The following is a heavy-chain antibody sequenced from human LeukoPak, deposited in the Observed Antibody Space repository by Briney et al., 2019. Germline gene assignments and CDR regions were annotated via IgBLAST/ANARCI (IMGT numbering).Heavy chain of an antibody. CDR1: GGSISSGSYY. J-gene: IGHJ4*02. D-gene: IGHD3-3*01. CDR3: AREWSGYFDY. V-gene: IGHV4-61*02. Sequence: SETLYLTCTVSGGSISSGSYYWSWIRQPAGKGLEWIGRIYTSGSTNYNPSLKSRVTISVDTSKNQFSLKLSSVTAADTAVYYCAREWSGYFDYWGQGTLVTVSS. CDR2: IYTSGST.